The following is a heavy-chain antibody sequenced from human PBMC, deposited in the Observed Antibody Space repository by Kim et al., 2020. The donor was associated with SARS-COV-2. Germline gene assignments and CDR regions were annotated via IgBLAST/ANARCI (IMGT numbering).Heavy chain of an antibody. V-gene: IGHV3-43*01. J-gene: IGHJ6*03. D-gene: IGHD4-4*01. Sequence: ADFVKGRFTISRDNSKNSLYLQMKSLRTEDTALYYCAKEMTTLYYYYYMDVWGRGATVTVSS. CDR3: AKEMTTLYYYYYMDV.